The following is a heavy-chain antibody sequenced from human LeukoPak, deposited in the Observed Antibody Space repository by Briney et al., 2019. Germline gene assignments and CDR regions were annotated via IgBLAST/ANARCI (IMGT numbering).Heavy chain of an antibody. CDR1: GVSTTSYY. Sequence: PSETLSLTCTVSGVSTTSYYWSWIRQSPGKGLEWIGYIYYRGTTNYNPSLRSRVTVSLDTSKNQFSLRLTSVTAADTAVYYCARHPPPRYYYDSSGYYLDYWGQGTLVTVSS. J-gene: IGHJ4*02. D-gene: IGHD3-22*01. CDR2: IYYRGTT. V-gene: IGHV4-59*01. CDR3: ARHPPPRYYYDSSGYYLDY.